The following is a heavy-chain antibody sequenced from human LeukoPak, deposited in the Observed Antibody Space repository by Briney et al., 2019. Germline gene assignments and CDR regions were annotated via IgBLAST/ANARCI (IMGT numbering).Heavy chain of an antibody. CDR3: ARERDFWSGYIYYFDY. CDR1: GGSFSGYY. Sequence: SETLSLTCAVYGGSFSGYYWSWIRQPPGKGLEWIGEINHSGSTNYNPSLKSRVTISVDTSKNQFSLKLSSVTAADTAVYYCARERDFWSGYIYYFDYWGQGTLVTVSS. CDR2: INHSGST. J-gene: IGHJ4*02. V-gene: IGHV4-34*01. D-gene: IGHD3-3*01.